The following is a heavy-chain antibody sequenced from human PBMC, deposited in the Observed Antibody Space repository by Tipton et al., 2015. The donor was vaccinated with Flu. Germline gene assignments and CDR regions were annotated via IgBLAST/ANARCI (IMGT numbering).Heavy chain of an antibody. CDR2: IYYSGST. J-gene: IGHJ2*01. CDR3: ARRTMVWGASARWYFDL. CDR1: GGSISSSSYY. D-gene: IGHD3-10*01. V-gene: IGHV4-39*01. Sequence: TLSLTCTVSGGSISSSSYYWGWIRQPPGKGLEWIGSIYYSGSTYYNPSLKSRVTISVDTSKNQFSLKLSSVTAADTAVYYCARRTMVWGASARWYFDLWGRGTLVTVSS.